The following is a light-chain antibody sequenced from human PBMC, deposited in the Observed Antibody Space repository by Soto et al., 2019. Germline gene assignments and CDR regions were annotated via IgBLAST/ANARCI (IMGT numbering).Light chain of an antibody. Sequence: QSALTQPPSASGSPGQSVTISCTGTSSDVGGYNYVSWYQQHPGKAPKLMIYEVSKRPSGVPDSFSGSKSGNTASLTVSGLQPEDESDYYCSAYAGSNKPVFVTGTKVTV. V-gene: IGLV2-8*01. CDR1: SSDVGGYNY. CDR2: EVS. J-gene: IGLJ1*01. CDR3: SAYAGSNKPV.